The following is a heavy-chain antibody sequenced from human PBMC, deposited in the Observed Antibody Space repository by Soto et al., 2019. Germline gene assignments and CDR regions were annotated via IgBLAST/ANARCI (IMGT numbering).Heavy chain of an antibody. CDR1: GFTFSSYG. CDR2: IWYDGSNK. J-gene: IGHJ4*02. CDR3: ARSHSSGWIPTACNY. V-gene: IGHV3-33*01. Sequence: HPGGSLRLSCAASGFTFSSYGMHWVRQAPGKGLEWVAVIWYDGSNKYYADSVKGRFTISRDNSKNTLYLQMNSLRAEDTAVYYCARSHSSGWIPTACNYWGQGTLVTVSS. D-gene: IGHD6-19*01.